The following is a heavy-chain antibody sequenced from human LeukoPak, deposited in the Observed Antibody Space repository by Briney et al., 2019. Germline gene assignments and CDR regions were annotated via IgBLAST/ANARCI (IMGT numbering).Heavy chain of an antibody. D-gene: IGHD3-10*01. Sequence: KVGESLKISCRGSGYRFSSDWIGWVRPMPGKGLEWIGVTYLGDSDTRYSPSFQGQVTISADKSISTAYLQWSSLKASDSAIYYCARTIMIRGMINWFDPWGQGTLVTVS. V-gene: IGHV5-51*01. CDR3: ARTIMIRGMINWFDP. J-gene: IGHJ5*02. CDR2: TYLGDSDT. CDR1: GYRFSSDW.